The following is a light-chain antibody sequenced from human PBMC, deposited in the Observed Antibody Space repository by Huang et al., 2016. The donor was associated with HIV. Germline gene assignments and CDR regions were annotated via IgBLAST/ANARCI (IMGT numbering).Light chain of an antibody. CDR1: QSIGIW. V-gene: IGKV1-5*03. J-gene: IGKJ4*01. CDR3: QQYDSYPAT. CDR2: TAS. Sequence: DIHMTQSPSTLSASVGDRVTISCRASQSIGIWLAWYHQKPGKVPKLLIYTASTLETGVPSSFSGGGCGTEFTLTISNLQPDDIGTYYCQQYDSYPATFGGGTKVELK.